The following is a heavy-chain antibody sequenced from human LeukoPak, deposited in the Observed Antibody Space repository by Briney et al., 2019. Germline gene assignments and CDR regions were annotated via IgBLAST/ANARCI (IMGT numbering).Heavy chain of an antibody. CDR3: ARYGYASSGYCSYFDY. Sequence: VASVKVSCKASGGTFSSYAISWVRQAPGQGLEWMGGIIPIFGTANYAQKFQGRVTITADESTSTAYMELSSLRSEDTAVYYCARYGYASSGYCSYFDYWGQGTLVTVSS. D-gene: IGHD3-22*01. CDR2: IIPIFGTA. V-gene: IGHV1-69*13. CDR1: GGTFSSYA. J-gene: IGHJ4*02.